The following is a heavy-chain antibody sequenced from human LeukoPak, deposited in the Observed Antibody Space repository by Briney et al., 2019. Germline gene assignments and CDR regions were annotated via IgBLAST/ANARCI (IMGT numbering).Heavy chain of an antibody. J-gene: IGHJ5*02. CDR1: GGSISSSSYY. Sequence: PSETLSLTCTVSGGSISSSSYYWGWIRQPPGKGLEWIGSIYYSGSTYYNPSLKSRVTISVDTSKNQFSLKLSSVTAADTAVYYCAREGDIVVVVADGWFDPWGQGTLVTVSS. D-gene: IGHD2-15*01. CDR2: IYYSGST. CDR3: AREGDIVVVVADGWFDP. V-gene: IGHV4-39*07.